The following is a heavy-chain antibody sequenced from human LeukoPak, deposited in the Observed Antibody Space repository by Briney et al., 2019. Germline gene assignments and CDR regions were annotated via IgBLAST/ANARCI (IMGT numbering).Heavy chain of an antibody. CDR2: IYSGGST. Sequence: GGSLRLSCAASGFTVSSNYMTWVRQAPGKGLEWVSVIYSGGSTYYADSVKGRFTISRDNSKNTLYLQMNSLRAEDTAVYYCAKDLGTYYYYGMDVWGQGTTVTVSS. D-gene: IGHD6-13*01. CDR3: AKDLGTYYYYGMDV. V-gene: IGHV3-53*05. CDR1: GFTVSSNY. J-gene: IGHJ6*02.